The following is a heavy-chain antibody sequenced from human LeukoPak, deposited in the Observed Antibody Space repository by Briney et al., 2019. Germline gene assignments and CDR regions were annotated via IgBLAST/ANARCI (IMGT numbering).Heavy chain of an antibody. CDR2: ISYDRSNK. V-gene: IGHV3-30-3*01. D-gene: IGHD2-2*01. CDR1: GFTFSSYA. CDR3: AKEGCCSSTSCKDAFDL. J-gene: IGHJ3*01. Sequence: GASVKLSCTASGFTFSSYAMHWVRQAPGKGLEWVAGISYDRSNKYYAHSVKGRFTISRDNSKNTLYMQMNSLRAEDTAVYYCAKEGCCSSTSCKDAFDLWGQGTMVTVSS.